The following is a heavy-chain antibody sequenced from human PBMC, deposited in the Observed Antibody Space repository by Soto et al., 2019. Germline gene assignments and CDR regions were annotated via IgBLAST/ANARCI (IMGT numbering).Heavy chain of an antibody. J-gene: IGHJ4*02. CDR3: AREGYSGYDWDPAFY. Sequence: ASVKVSCKASGYTFTSYGISWVRQAPGQGLEWMGWISAYNGNTNYAQKLQGRVTMTTDTSTSTAYMELRSLRSDDTAVYYCAREGYSGYDWDPAFYWGQGTLVTVSS. V-gene: IGHV1-18*01. CDR2: ISAYNGNT. D-gene: IGHD5-12*01. CDR1: GYTFTSYG.